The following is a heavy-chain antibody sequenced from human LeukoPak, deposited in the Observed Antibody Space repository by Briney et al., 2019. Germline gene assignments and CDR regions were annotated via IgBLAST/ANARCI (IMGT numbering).Heavy chain of an antibody. D-gene: IGHD3-3*01. CDR3: ARDERLLSFLK. CDR2: ISHDSIGT. V-gene: IGHV3-23*01. CDR1: GFAFSGFG. J-gene: IGHJ4*02. Sequence: GGSLRLSCAASGFAFSGFGMSWVRQAPGKGLEWVATISHDSIGTHYIDSVKGRFRISRDNNEGTLDLQMNSLRAEDTAIYYCARDERLLSFLKWGQGTLVTVSS.